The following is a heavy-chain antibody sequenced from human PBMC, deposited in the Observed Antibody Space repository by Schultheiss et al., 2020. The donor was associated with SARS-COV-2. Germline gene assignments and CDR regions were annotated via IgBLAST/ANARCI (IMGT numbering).Heavy chain of an antibody. J-gene: IGHJ6*02. V-gene: IGHV1-2*02. CDR1: GYTFTSYD. CDR3: ARPIEQLGRMNYYYYYYGMDV. CDR2: INPNSGGT. D-gene: IGHD6-6*01. Sequence: ASVKVSCKASGYTFTSYDINWVRQATGQGLEWMGWINPNSGGTNYAQKFQGRVTMTRDTSISTAYMELTRLRSDDTAVYYCARPIEQLGRMNYYYYYYGMDVWGQGTTVTVSS.